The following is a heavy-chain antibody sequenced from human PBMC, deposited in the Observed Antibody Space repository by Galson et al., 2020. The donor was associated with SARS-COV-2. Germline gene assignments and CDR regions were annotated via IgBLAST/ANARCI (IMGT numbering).Heavy chain of an antibody. J-gene: IGHJ5*02. CDR2: IYHRGNS. CDR1: GDPISRNYC. D-gene: IGHD3-16*02. CDR3: ARSDTLQRYRPIDL. Sequence: PQTPSLPRAVPGDPISRNYCWNWVPHPPGKGLEGIGKIYHRGNSIHNPALESRVTIPIDKSRNQFSLRLNSVTAADTAVYYCARSDTLQRYRPIDLWGQGTLVTVSS. V-gene: IGHV4-4*03.